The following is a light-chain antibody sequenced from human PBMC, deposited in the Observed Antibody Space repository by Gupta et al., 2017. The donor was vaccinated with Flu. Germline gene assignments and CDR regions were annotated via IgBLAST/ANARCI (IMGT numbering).Light chain of an antibody. CDR2: DAS. CDR3: QQVNYYPRT. Sequence: GDTVSITCRASLGISTYLAWYQQKPGKAPNLLIYDASTLQSGVPSRFSGTVSGAEFTLTISDLQPEDFATYYCQQVNYYPRTFGQGTKVEIK. J-gene: IGKJ1*01. V-gene: IGKV1-9*01. CDR1: LGISTY.